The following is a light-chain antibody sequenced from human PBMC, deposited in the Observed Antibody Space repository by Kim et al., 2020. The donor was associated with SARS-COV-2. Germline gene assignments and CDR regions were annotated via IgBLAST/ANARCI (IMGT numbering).Light chain of an antibody. V-gene: IGLV2-14*04. J-gene: IGLJ3*02. CDR1: GSDVGGYKS. CDR2: DVG. CDR3: SSYTSSSTLV. Sequence: GQSITISFIGTGSDVGGYKSVSWYQQHPGKAPQCMIYDVGVGPSGISDRFSGSKSGDTASLTISGLHAVDEADYYCSSYTSSSTLVFGGGTQLTVL.